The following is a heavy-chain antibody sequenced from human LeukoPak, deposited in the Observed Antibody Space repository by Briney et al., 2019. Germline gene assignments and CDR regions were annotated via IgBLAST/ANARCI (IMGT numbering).Heavy chain of an antibody. CDR1: GYTFTSYD. CDR2: MNPNSGNT. CDR3: ARGLEVLWFGELLTKSHYYYYYMDV. J-gene: IGHJ6*03. V-gene: IGHV1-8*01. D-gene: IGHD3-10*01. Sequence: GASVKVSCKASGYTFTSYDINWVRQATGQGLEWMGWMNPNSGNTGYAQKFQGRVTMTRNTSISTAYMELSSLRSEDTAVYYCARGLEVLWFGELLTKSHYYYYYMDVWGKGTTVTISS.